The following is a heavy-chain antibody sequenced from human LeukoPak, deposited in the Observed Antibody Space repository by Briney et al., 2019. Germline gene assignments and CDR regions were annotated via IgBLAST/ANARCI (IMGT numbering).Heavy chain of an antibody. CDR1: GFTFSSAA. CDR2: TSPTGGNT. Sequence: GGSLRLSCAASGFTFSSAAVTWVRQAPGKGLEWVSLTSPTGGNTFYADSVKDRFTISRDNSKNTLYLEMNSLRAEDTAVYFCAKDIQCTYWGQGALVTVSS. CDR3: AKDIQCTY. J-gene: IGHJ4*02. V-gene: IGHV3-23*01. D-gene: IGHD2-8*01.